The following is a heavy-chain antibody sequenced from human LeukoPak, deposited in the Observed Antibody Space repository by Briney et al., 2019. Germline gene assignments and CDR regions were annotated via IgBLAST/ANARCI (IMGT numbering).Heavy chain of an antibody. CDR3: ARVVPAARDYYYYMDV. D-gene: IGHD2-2*01. CDR2: ISAYNGNT. CDR1: GYTFTSYG. V-gene: IGHV1-18*01. Sequence: ASVKVSCKASGYTFTSYGISWVRQAPGQGLKWMGWISAYNGNTNYAQKLQGRVTMTTDTSTSTAYMELRSLRSDDTAVYYCARVVPAARDYYYYMDVWGKGTTVTISS. J-gene: IGHJ6*03.